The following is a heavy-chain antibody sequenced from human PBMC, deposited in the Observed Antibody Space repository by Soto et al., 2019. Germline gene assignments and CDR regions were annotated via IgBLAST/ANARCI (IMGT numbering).Heavy chain of an antibody. J-gene: IGHJ5*02. CDR3: ARGRGVVVPAATYNWFDP. D-gene: IGHD2-2*01. Sequence: QVQLQQWGAGLLKPSETLSLTCAVYGGSFSGYYWSWIRQPLGKGLEWIGEINHSGSTNYNPSLKSRVTISVDTSKNQFSLKLSSVTAADTAVYYCARGRGVVVPAATYNWFDPWGQGTLVTVSS. V-gene: IGHV4-34*01. CDR2: INHSGST. CDR1: GGSFSGYY.